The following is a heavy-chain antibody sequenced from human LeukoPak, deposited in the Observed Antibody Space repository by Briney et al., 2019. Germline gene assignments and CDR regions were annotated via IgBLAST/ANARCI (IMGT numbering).Heavy chain of an antibody. J-gene: IGHJ4*02. CDR2: INAGNGNT. V-gene: IGHV1-3*01. CDR3: VRDLGQNFDY. CDR1: GYTFTSYA. Sequence: ASVKVSCKASGYTFTSYAMHWVRQAPGQRLEWMGWINAGNGNTKYSQKFQGRVTITRNTSANIAYMELSSLRSEDTAVYYCVRDLGQNFDYWGQGTLVIVSS.